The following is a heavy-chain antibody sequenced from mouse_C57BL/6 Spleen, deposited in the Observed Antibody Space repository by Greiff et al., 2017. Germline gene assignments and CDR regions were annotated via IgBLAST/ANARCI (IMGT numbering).Heavy chain of an antibody. J-gene: IGHJ2*01. Sequence: VQLQQPGAELVKPGASVKLSCKASGYTFTSYWMHWVKQRPGQGLEWIGMIHPNSGSTNYNEKFKSKATLTVDKSSSTAYMQLSSLTSEDSAVYYCARDYGLYYFDYWGQGTTLTVSS. V-gene: IGHV1-64*01. CDR1: GYTFTSYW. D-gene: IGHD1-1*01. CDR3: ARDYGLYYFDY. CDR2: IHPNSGST.